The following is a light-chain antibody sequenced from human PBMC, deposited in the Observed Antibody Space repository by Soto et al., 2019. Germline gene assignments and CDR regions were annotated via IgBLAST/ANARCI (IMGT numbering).Light chain of an antibody. CDR2: EGS. CDR3: CSYAGSSTFYVV. Sequence: QSALTQPASVSGSPGQSITISCTGTSSDVGSYNLVSWYQQHPGKAPKLMIYEGSKRPSGVSNRFSGSKSGNTASLTISGLQAKDEADYYCCSYAGSSTFYVVFGGGTKLTVL. J-gene: IGLJ2*01. V-gene: IGLV2-23*03. CDR1: SSDVGSYNL.